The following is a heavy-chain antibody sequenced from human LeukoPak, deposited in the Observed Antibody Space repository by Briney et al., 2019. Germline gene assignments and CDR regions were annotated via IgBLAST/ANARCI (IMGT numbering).Heavy chain of an antibody. CDR2: ISGSGGST. V-gene: IGHV3-23*01. J-gene: IGHJ4*02. CDR3: AKDQSKSPGPPFDY. Sequence: GGSLRLSCAASGFTFSSYAMSWVRQAPGKGLGWVSAISGSGGSTYYADSVKGRFTISRDNSKNTLYLQMNSLRAEDTAVYYCAKDQSKSPGPPFDYWGQGTLVTVSS. CDR1: GFTFSSYA.